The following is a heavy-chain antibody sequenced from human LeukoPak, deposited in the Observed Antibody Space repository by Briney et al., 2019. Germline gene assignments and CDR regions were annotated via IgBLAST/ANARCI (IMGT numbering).Heavy chain of an antibody. CDR2: ISGSGGST. V-gene: IGHV3-23*01. CDR3: AKVVVGSSSWPDAFDI. J-gene: IGHJ3*02. D-gene: IGHD6-13*01. CDR1: GFTFSSYA. Sequence: PGGSLRLSCAAPGFTFSSYAMSWVRQAPGKGLEWVSAISGSGGSTYYADSVKGRFTISRDNSKNTLYLQMNSLRAEDTAVYYCAKVVVGSSSWPDAFDIWGQGTMVTVSS.